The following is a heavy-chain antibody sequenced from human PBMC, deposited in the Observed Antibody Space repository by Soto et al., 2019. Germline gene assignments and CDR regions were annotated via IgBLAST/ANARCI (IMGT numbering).Heavy chain of an antibody. CDR3: AKAGEDGSYPEY. CDR1: GFTFSSYA. J-gene: IGHJ4*02. D-gene: IGHD1-26*01. CDR2: ISGSGGST. Sequence: EVQLLESGGGLVQPGGSLRLSCAASGFTFSSYAMSWVRQAPGKRLEWVSAISGSGGSTYYADSVKGRFTISRDNSKNTLYLQMNSLRAEDTAVYYCAKAGEDGSYPEYWGQGTLVTVSS. V-gene: IGHV3-23*01.